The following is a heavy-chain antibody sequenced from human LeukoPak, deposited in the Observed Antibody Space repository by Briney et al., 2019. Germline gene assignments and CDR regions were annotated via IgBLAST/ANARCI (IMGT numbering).Heavy chain of an antibody. J-gene: IGHJ2*01. CDR1: GFTFSTYG. V-gene: IGHV3-23*01. CDR2: ISGSGRTT. CDR3: ARGWYFDL. Sequence: PGGSLRLSCAGSGFTFSTYGMSWVRQAPGKGLEWVSSISGSGRTTYYADSVKGRFTISRDNSKNTLLLQMNSLRVEDTAVYYCARGWYFDLWGRGTLVTVSS.